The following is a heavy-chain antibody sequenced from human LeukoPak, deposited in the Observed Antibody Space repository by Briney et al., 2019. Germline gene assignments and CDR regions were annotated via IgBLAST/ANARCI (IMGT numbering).Heavy chain of an antibody. CDR1: GYTFTGYY. Sequence: ASVKVSCKASGYTFTGYYMHWVRQAPGQGLEWMGWINPNSGGTNYAQKFQGRVTMTRDTSISTAYMELSRLRSDDTAVYYCARDYSSGWSHAFDIWGQGTMVTASS. D-gene: IGHD6-19*01. V-gene: IGHV1-2*02. J-gene: IGHJ3*02. CDR2: INPNSGGT. CDR3: ARDYSSGWSHAFDI.